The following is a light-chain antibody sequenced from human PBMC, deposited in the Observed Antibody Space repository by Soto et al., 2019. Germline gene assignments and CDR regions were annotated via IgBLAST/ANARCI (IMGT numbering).Light chain of an antibody. V-gene: IGKV3-11*01. CDR1: QSISSY. CDR3: HQRSTWPFT. J-gene: IGKJ3*01. Sequence: EIVLTQSPATLSLSPGERATLSCRASQSISSYLAWYQQKPDQAPRLLISDASNRATGIPARFSGSGSGTDITLTISSLEPEDFAVYYCHQRSTWPFTFGPGTKVDIK. CDR2: DAS.